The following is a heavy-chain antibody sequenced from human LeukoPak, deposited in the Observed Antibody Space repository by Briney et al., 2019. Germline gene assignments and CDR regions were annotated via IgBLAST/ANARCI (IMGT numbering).Heavy chain of an antibody. CDR1: GGSFSGYY. V-gene: IGHV4-34*01. J-gene: IGHJ4*02. CDR2: INHSGSI. CDR3: ARGGDFWRGHDFDY. D-gene: IGHD3-3*01. Sequence: SETLSLTCAVYGGSFSGYYWSWIRQPPGKGLEWIGEINHSGSINYNPSLKSRVTISVDTSKNQFSLKLSSVTAADTAVYYCARGGDFWRGHDFDYWGQGTLVTVSS.